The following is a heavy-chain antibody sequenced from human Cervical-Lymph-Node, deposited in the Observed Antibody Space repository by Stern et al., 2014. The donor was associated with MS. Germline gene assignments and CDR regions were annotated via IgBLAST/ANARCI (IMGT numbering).Heavy chain of an antibody. CDR1: GFTFSSYS. J-gene: IGHJ2*01. V-gene: IGHV3-21*01. CDR2: ISSSGSFI. CDR3: ARVNEGFWYLDL. Sequence: QLVQSGGGLVKPGGSLRLSCAASGFTFSSYSMNWVRQAPGKGLEWVSSISSSGSFIYYADSVKGRFTISRDNAKNSLYLQMNSLRAEDTALYYCARVNEGFWYLDLWGRGTLVTASS.